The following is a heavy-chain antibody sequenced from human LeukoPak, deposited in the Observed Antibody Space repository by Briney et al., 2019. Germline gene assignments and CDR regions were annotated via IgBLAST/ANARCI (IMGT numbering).Heavy chain of an antibody. J-gene: IGHJ6*03. D-gene: IGHD3-16*01. CDR3: ASHVSGDYYYYYMDV. CDR2: IYYSGST. CDR1: GGSISSGGYY. V-gene: IGHV4-31*03. Sequence: SETLSLTCTVSGGSISSGGYYWSGIRQHPGKGLEWIGYIYYSGSTYYNPSLKSRVTISVDTSKNQFSLKLSSVTAADTAVYYCASHVSGDYYYYYMDVWGKGTTVTVSS.